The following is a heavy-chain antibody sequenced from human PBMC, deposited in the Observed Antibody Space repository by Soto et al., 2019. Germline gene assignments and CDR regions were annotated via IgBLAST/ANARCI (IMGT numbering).Heavy chain of an antibody. J-gene: IGHJ5*02. CDR3: ARDRGPSSGYYPYWFDP. Sequence: QVQLVQSGAEVKKPGSSVKVSCKASGGSFSNYAISWVRQAPGQGLEWMGGIIPIFGTANYAQKFQGRVTITADESTSTAYMELSSLRSEDTAVDYCARDRGPSSGYYPYWFDPWGQGTLVTVSS. D-gene: IGHD3-22*01. V-gene: IGHV1-69*12. CDR2: IIPIFGTA. CDR1: GGSFSNYA.